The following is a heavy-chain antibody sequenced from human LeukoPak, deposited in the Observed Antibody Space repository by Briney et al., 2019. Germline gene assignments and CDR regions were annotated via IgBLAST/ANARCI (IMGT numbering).Heavy chain of an antibody. Sequence: ASVKVSCKASGYTFTSYAISWVRQAPGQGLEWMGGIIPIFGTANYAQKFQGRVTITADESTSTAYMELSSLRSEDTAVYYCARYSSSSGSSYFDYWGQGTLVTVSS. CDR1: GYTFTSYA. D-gene: IGHD6-6*01. V-gene: IGHV1-69*13. CDR3: ARYSSSSGSSYFDY. J-gene: IGHJ4*02. CDR2: IIPIFGTA.